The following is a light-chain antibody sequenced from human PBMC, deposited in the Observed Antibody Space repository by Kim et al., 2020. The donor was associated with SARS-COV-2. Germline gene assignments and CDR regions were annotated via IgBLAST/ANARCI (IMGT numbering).Light chain of an antibody. CDR2: GAS. CDR3: QQSGEG. V-gene: IGKV3-20*01. Sequence: LFSPPGERATLSCRASHSIRSSYLAWYQQKPGQAPRLLIYGASRRATGIPDRFSGSGSGTGFTLTINRLEPEDFAVYYCQQSGEGFGQGTKVDIK. CDR1: HSIRSSY. J-gene: IGKJ1*01.